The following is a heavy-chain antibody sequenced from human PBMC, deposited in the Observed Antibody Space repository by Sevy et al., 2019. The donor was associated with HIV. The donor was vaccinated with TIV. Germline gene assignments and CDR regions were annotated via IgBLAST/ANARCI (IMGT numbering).Heavy chain of an antibody. CDR2: LYHSGST. D-gene: IGHD2-15*01. CDR3: ARVSGNSEWGYYFDS. Sequence: SETLSLTCAVSGGSLSSGAYSWSWIRQPPGKGLEWIGCLYHSGSTYYNPSLKSRVTISVDRSKNQFSLKLSSVTAADTGVYYCARVSGNSEWGYYFDSWGQGTLVTVSS. J-gene: IGHJ4*02. V-gene: IGHV4-30-2*01. CDR1: GGSLSSGAYS.